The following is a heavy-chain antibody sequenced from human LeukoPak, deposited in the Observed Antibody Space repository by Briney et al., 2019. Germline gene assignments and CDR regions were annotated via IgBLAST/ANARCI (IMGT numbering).Heavy chain of an antibody. D-gene: IGHD3-10*01. CDR1: GFTFSSYA. J-gene: IGHJ4*02. Sequence: GGSLRPSCAASGFTFSSYAMHWVRQAPGKGLEHVSAISSNGGSTYYANSVKGRFTISRDNSKNTLYLQMGSLRAEDMAVYYCARGPLWFGEIYFDYWGQGTLVTVSS. CDR2: ISSNGGST. CDR3: ARGPLWFGEIYFDY. V-gene: IGHV3-64*01.